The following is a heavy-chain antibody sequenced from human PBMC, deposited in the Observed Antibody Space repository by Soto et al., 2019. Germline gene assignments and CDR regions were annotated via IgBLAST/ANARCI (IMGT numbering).Heavy chain of an antibody. J-gene: IGHJ4*02. D-gene: IGHD2-15*01. CDR1: GFTFSSYA. Sequence: QVQLVESGGGVVQPGRSLRLSCAASGFTFSSYAMHWVRQAPGKGLEWVAVISYDGSNKYYADSVKGRFTISRDNSKNKLYLQMNSRRAEDTAVYYCARAKTTYCSGGSCYPGGVEYWGQGTLVTVSS. V-gene: IGHV3-30-3*01. CDR2: ISYDGSNK. CDR3: ARAKTTYCSGGSCYPGGVEY.